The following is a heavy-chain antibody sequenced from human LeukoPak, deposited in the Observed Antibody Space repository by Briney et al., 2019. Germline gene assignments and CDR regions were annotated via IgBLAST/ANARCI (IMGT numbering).Heavy chain of an antibody. D-gene: IGHD1-14*01. V-gene: IGHV4-59*12. Sequence: SETLSLTCTVSGGSISSYYWSWIRQPPGKGLEWIGSISYSGSTYYNPSLKSRVTISVDTSKNQFSLKLSSVTAADTAVYYCARKRSVYDYWGQGTLVTVSS. CDR1: GGSISSYY. J-gene: IGHJ4*02. CDR3: ARKRSVYDY. CDR2: ISYSGST.